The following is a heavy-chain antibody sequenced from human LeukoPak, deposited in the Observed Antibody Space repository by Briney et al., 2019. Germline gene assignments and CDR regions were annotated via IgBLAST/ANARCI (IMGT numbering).Heavy chain of an antibody. Sequence: GESLKISCKGSGYSFTSYWIGWVRQMPGKGLEWMGIIYPGDSDTRYSPSFQGQVTISADKSISTAYLQWSSLKASDTAMYYCARQPIDYYDSSGYTYYFDYWGQGTLVTVSS. CDR2: IYPGDSDT. D-gene: IGHD3-22*01. CDR3: ARQPIDYYDSSGYTYYFDY. CDR1: GYSFTSYW. V-gene: IGHV5-51*01. J-gene: IGHJ4*02.